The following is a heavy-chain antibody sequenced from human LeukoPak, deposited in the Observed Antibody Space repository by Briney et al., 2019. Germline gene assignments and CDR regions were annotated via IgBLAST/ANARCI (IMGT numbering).Heavy chain of an antibody. Sequence: QPGGSLRLSCAASGFTVSSNYMSWVRQAPGKGLEWVSVIYSGGSTYYADSVKGRFTISRDNSKNTLYLQMNSLRAEDTAVYYCATAYDILTGYYTSDYWGQGTLVTVSS. CDR3: ATAYDILTGYYTSDY. D-gene: IGHD3-9*01. V-gene: IGHV3-66*01. J-gene: IGHJ4*02. CDR1: GFTVSSNY. CDR2: IYSGGST.